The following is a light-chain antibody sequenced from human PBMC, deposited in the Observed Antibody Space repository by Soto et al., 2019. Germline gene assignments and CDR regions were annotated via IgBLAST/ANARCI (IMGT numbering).Light chain of an antibody. CDR1: QSVSSSY. CDR2: GAY. CDR3: QQDYNLPYT. Sequence: EIVMPQSPATMSLSPGERATLSCRASQSVSSSYLSWYQQKPGQAPRLLIYGAYTRDTSIPHRFSGSGSGTDFTLTISSLQPEDFAVYYCQQDYNLPYTFGQGTKREIK. V-gene: IGKV3D-7*01. J-gene: IGKJ2*01.